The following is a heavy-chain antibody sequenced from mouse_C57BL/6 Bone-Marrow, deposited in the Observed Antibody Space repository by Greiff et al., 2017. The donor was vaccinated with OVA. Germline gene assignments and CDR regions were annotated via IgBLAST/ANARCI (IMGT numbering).Heavy chain of an antibody. D-gene: IGHD1-1*01. V-gene: IGHV3-5*01. CDR2: IYYSGTI. Sequence: VQLQQSGPGLVKPSQTVFLTCTVTGISITTGNYRWSWIRQFPGNKLEWIGYIYYSGTITYNPSLTSRTTITRDTPKNQFFLEINSLTAEDTATYYCAREGYYYGSSPYWGFDVWGTGTTVTVSS. J-gene: IGHJ1*03. CDR3: AREGYYYGSSPYWGFDV. CDR1: GISITTGNYR.